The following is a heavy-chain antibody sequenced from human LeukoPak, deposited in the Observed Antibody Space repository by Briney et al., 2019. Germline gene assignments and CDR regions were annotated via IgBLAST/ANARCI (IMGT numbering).Heavy chain of an antibody. J-gene: IGHJ4*02. D-gene: IGHD1-14*01. CDR2: IKYDGSDK. CDR1: GFTFSSYA. CDR3: ARRNLFDY. Sequence: GGSLRPSCAASGFTFSSYAMSWVRQAPGKGLECVANIKYDGSDKYYVDSVKGRFTISRDNAKNSVYLQMNSLRVEDTAVYYCARRNLFDYWGQGTVVTVSS. V-gene: IGHV3-7*01.